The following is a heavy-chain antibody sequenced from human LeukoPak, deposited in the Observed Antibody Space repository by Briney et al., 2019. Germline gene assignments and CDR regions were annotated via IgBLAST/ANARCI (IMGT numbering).Heavy chain of an antibody. J-gene: IGHJ6*02. CDR1: GFTFSSYA. D-gene: IGHD6-13*01. CDR2: ISGSGGRT. Sequence: GGPLRLSCAASGFTFSSYAMSWVRQAPGKGLEWVSTISGSGGRTYYADSVKGRFTISRDNSKNTLYLQMNSLRAEDTAVYYCAKVAAAGPYYYYGMDVWGQGTTVTVSS. CDR3: AKVAAAGPYYYYGMDV. V-gene: IGHV3-23*01.